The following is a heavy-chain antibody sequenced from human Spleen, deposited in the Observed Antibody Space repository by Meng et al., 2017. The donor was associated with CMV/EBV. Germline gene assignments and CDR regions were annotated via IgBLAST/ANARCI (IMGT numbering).Heavy chain of an antibody. CDR3: ARHDGGYGDYFDH. D-gene: IGHD5-12*01. CDR1: GGSFSGYY. Sequence: QVQLQQWGAGLLKPSETLSLTCAVYGGSFSGYYWSWIRQPPGKGLEWIGSIYYSGSTYYNPSLRSRVTMSLDTSKNQFSLKLSSVTATDTAVYYCARHDGGYGDYFDHWGQGTLVTVSS. J-gene: IGHJ4*02. CDR2: IYYSGST. V-gene: IGHV4-34*01.